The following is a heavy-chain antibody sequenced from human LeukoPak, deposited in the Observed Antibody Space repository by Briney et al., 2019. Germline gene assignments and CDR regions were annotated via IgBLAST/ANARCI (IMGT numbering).Heavy chain of an antibody. V-gene: IGHV3-23*01. Sequence: GGSLRLSCAASEFTFSNYWMSWVRQAPGKGLEWVSVFSGSGGSTYYADSVKGRFTISRDNSKNTLYLQMNSLRAEDTAVYYCARVQVITGYYYYYYMDVWGKGTTVTISS. D-gene: IGHD3-10*01. J-gene: IGHJ6*03. CDR2: FSGSGGST. CDR3: ARVQVITGYYYYYYMDV. CDR1: EFTFSNYW.